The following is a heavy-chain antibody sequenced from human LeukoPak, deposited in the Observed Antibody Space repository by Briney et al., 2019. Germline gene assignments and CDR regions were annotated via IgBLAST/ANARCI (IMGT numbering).Heavy chain of an antibody. CDR3: ARGAGATLYYYYYYMDV. D-gene: IGHD1-26*01. V-gene: IGHV1-2*02. CDR2: INPNSGGT. J-gene: IGHJ6*03. CDR1: GYTFTGYY. Sequence: ASVKVSCKASGYTFTGYYMHWVRQAPGQGLEWMGWINPNSGGTNYARKFQGRVTMTRDTSIRTAYMELSRLRSDDPAVYYCARGAGATLYYYYYYMDVWGKGTTVTVSS.